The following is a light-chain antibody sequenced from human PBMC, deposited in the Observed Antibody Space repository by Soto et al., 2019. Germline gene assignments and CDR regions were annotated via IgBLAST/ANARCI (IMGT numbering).Light chain of an antibody. V-gene: IGKV1-16*01. CDR3: QQYNYYPNT. Sequence: DIRMTQSPSSLSASVGDRVTITCRASEGVSSRVAWFQQKPGKAPKTVIYSSSSLQNGVPSRFSGSGSGTDFTLTITNLQPEDFAIYYCQQYNYYPNTFGQGTKVDIK. CDR1: EGVSSR. J-gene: IGKJ2*01. CDR2: SSS.